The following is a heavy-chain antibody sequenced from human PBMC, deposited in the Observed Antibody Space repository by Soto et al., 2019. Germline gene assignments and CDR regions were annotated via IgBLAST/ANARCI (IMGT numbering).Heavy chain of an antibody. V-gene: IGHV4-34*01. J-gene: IGHJ3*02. CDR2: INNSGST. CDR3: ARSGVAGAGAFDI. CDR1: GGSFSGYY. Sequence: QVQLQQWGAGLLKPSETLSLTCAVYGGSFSGYYWSWIRQPPGKGLEWIGEINNSGSTNYNPSLKSRVNISVDTSKNQFSLKLSSVTAADTAVYYCARSGVAGAGAFDIWGQGTMVTVSS. D-gene: IGHD6-19*01.